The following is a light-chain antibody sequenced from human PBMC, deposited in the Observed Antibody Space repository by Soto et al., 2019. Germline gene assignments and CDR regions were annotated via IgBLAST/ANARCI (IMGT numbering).Light chain of an antibody. CDR3: CSYAGSSTYV. V-gene: IGLV2-23*01. J-gene: IGLJ2*01. CDR1: CSDVGSYNL. CDR2: EGS. Sequence: QSALTQPASVSGSPGQSVTISCTGTCSDVGSYNLVSWYQQHPGKAPKLLIYEGSKRPSGVSNRFSGSKSGNTASLTISGLQADDEADYYCCSYAGSSTYVFGSGTKLTVL.